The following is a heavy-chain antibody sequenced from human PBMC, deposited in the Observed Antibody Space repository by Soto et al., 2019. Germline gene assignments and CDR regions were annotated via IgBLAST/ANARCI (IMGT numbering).Heavy chain of an antibody. CDR1: GGSISSYY. CDR2: IYYSGST. CDR3: ASTGAGGYYYGSGSYYNHADF. D-gene: IGHD3-10*01. J-gene: IGHJ4*02. V-gene: IGHV4-59*08. Sequence: SETLSLTCTVSGGSISSYYWSRIRQPPGKGLEWIGYIYYSGSTNYNPSLKSRVTISVDTSKNQFSLKLSSVTAADTAVYYCASTGAGGYYYGSGSYYNHADFWGQGTLVTVSS.